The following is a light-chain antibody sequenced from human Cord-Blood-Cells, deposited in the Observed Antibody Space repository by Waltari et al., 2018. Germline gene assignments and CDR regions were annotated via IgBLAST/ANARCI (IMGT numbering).Light chain of an antibody. CDR2: AAS. CDR3: QQSYSTLT. V-gene: IGKV1-39*01. CDR1: QSISSY. J-gene: IGKJ3*01. Sequence: DIQMTQSPSSLSASVGDRVTITCRASQSISSYLNWYQQKPGKAPKLLIYAASSLQSGVPSRFSGSGSVTDFTLTISSLQPEDFATYYCQQSYSTLTFGP.